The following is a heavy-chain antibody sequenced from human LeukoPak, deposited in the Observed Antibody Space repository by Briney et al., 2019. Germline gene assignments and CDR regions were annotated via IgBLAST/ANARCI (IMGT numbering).Heavy chain of an antibody. Sequence: GGSLRLSCAASGFTFSSYSMNWVRQAPGKGLEWVSSISSSSSYIYYTDSVKGRFTISRDNAKNSLYLQMNSLRAEDTAVYYCARDLGGWVFDYWGQGTLVTVSS. CDR1: GFTFSSYS. D-gene: IGHD2-15*01. CDR2: ISSSSSYI. J-gene: IGHJ4*02. V-gene: IGHV3-21*01. CDR3: ARDLGGWVFDY.